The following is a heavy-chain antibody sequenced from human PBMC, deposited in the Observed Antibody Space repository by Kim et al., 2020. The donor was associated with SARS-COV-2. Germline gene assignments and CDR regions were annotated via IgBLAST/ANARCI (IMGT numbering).Heavy chain of an antibody. D-gene: IGHD2-2*01. J-gene: IGHJ6*02. CDR1: GYTFTSYG. CDR2: ISAYNGNT. CDR3: ASLGYCSSTSCYSV. Sequence: ASVKVSCKASGYTFTSYGISWVRQAPGQGLEWMGWISAYNGNTNYAQKLQGRVTMTTDTSTSTAYMELRSLRSDDTAVYYCASLGYCSSTSCYSVWGQGTTVTVSS. V-gene: IGHV1-18*04.